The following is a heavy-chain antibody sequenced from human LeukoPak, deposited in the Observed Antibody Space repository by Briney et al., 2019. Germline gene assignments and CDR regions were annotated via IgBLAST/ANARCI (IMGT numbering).Heavy chain of an antibody. CDR3: ARDGFVGGNYFDY. J-gene: IGHJ4*02. D-gene: IGHD2-15*01. CDR1: GGSISSYY. V-gene: IGHV4-59*12. CDR2: IYHSGST. Sequence: SETLSLTCTVSGGSISSYYWSWIRQPPGKGLEWIGYIYHSGSTYYNPSLKSRVTISVDRSKNQFSLKLSSVTAADTAVYYCARDGFVGGNYFDYWGQGTLVTVSS.